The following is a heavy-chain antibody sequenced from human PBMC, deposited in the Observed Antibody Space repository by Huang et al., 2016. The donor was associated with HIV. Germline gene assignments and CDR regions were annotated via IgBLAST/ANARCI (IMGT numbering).Heavy chain of an antibody. CDR2: NNTHPGNR. D-gene: IGHD3-3*01. CDR1: GYTFTSYA. CDR3: ASSPREVFGVFDY. J-gene: IGHJ4*02. Sequence: QVQLVQSGSELKKPGASVKVSCKASGYTFTSYAMNWVRQAPGQGLEWMGRNNTHPGNRTYAEGVTGRFVCSLDTSVSTAYLQISSLKAEDTAVYYCASSPREVFGVFDYWGQGTLVTVSS. V-gene: IGHV7-4-1*02.